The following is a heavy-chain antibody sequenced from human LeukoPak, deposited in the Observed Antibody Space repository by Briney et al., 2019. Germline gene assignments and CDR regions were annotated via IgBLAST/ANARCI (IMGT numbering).Heavy chain of an antibody. V-gene: IGHV1-69*05. Sequence: SVKVSCKASGGTFSSYAISWVRQAPGQGLEWLGRIIPIFGTANYAQKFQGRVTITTDESTSTAYMELSSLRSEDTAVYYCARELYYYDSSGYYNDYWGQGTLITVSS. J-gene: IGHJ4*02. CDR1: GGTFSSYA. CDR3: ARELYYYDSSGYYNDY. CDR2: IIPIFGTA. D-gene: IGHD3-22*01.